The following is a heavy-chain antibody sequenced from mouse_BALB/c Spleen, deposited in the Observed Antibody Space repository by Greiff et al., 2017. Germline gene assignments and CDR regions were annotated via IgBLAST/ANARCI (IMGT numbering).Heavy chain of an antibody. J-gene: IGHJ2*01. CDR1: GDSITSGY. CDR2: ISYSGST. CDR3: ARSELGRGYFDY. Sequence: EVKLMESGPSLVKPSQTLSLTCSVTGDSITSGYWNWIRKFPGNKLEYMGYISYSGSTYYNPSLKSRISITRDTSKNQYYLQLNSVTTEDTATYYCARSELGRGYFDYWGQGTTLTVSS. D-gene: IGHD4-1*01. V-gene: IGHV3-8*02.